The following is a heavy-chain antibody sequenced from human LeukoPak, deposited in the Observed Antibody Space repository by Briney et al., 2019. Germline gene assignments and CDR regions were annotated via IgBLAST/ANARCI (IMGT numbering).Heavy chain of an antibody. Sequence: GGSLRLSCAASGFTFSSYWMHWVRQAPGKGLVWVSRVNTDGSSTSYADSVKGRFTISRDNAQNTLYLQMNSLRAEDTAVYYCARFGPSGYSFDYWGQGTLVTASS. CDR1: GFTFSSYW. V-gene: IGHV3-74*01. CDR2: VNTDGSST. D-gene: IGHD3-3*01. CDR3: ARFGPSGYSFDY. J-gene: IGHJ4*02.